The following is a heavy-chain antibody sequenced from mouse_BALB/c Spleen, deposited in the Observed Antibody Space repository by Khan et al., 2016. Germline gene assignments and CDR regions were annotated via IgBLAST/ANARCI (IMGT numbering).Heavy chain of an antibody. CDR3: AREGLRREFAY. D-gene: IGHD2-4*01. CDR2: ISDGGSYT. Sequence: EVELVESGGGLVKPGGSLKLSCAASGFTFSDYYMYWVRQTPEKRLEWVATISDGGSYTYYPDSVKGRFTISRDNAKNNLYLQMSSLKSEDSAMYYCAREGLRREFAYWGQGTRVTVSS. CDR1: GFTFSDYY. V-gene: IGHV5-4*02. J-gene: IGHJ3*01.